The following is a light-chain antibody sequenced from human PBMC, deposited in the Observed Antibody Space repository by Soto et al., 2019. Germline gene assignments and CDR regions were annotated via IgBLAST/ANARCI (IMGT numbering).Light chain of an antibody. CDR2: GAS. CDR3: QQYGSSPYT. Sequence: EIVLTQSPGTLSLSPGERATLSCRASQSVSSSYLAWYQQKPGQAPRLLIYGASNRPTGIPARFSGSGSGTDVTLTISRLEPEDFAVYYCQQYGSSPYTFGPGTKLAIK. J-gene: IGKJ2*01. CDR1: QSVSSSY. V-gene: IGKV3-20*01.